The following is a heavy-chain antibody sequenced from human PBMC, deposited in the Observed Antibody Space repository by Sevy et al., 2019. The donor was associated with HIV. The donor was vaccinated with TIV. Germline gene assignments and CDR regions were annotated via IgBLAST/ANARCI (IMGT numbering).Heavy chain of an antibody. D-gene: IGHD3-22*01. J-gene: IGHJ3*02. Sequence: GGSLRLSCAASGFTFSSYWMSWVRQAPGKGLEWVATIKQDGSEKYYVDSVKGRFTISRDNAKNSLYLQMNSLRAEDTAVYYCARANYYDSSGSGGFDIWGQGTMVTVSS. V-gene: IGHV3-7*03. CDR1: GFTFSSYW. CDR3: ARANYYDSSGSGGFDI. CDR2: IKQDGSEK.